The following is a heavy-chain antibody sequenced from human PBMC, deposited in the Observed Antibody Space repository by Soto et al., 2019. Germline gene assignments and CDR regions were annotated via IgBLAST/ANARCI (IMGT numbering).Heavy chain of an antibody. Sequence: SETLSLTCSVFGDSIRSAHYFWGWVRQPPGKGLEWIGSIYHSGATFYDPYLRSRVTLSVDTTNNQFSLRLSSVTAEDTAVYYCAKLYGDYPDAFDIWGQGTMVTVSS. D-gene: IGHD4-17*01. V-gene: IGHV4-39*07. J-gene: IGHJ3*02. CDR3: AKLYGDYPDAFDI. CDR1: GDSIRSAHYF. CDR2: IYHSGAT.